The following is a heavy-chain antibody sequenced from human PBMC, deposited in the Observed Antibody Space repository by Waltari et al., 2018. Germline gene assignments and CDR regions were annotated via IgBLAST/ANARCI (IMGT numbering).Heavy chain of an antibody. V-gene: IGHV3-30*18. Sequence: QVMLVESGGGVVLPGQSLPVSWLVAGLPFTNSGFQWVRRFPGKGLEWVAVVSFDGNSQYYGNSVKGRFTISRDDSNSTVYLRLSSLRPEDSGVYFCAKGRKNELYGLSYFDAWGQGSVVTV. CDR1: GLPFTNSG. CDR3: AKGRKNELYGLSYFDA. CDR2: VSFDGNSQ. J-gene: IGHJ4*02. D-gene: IGHD1-7*01.